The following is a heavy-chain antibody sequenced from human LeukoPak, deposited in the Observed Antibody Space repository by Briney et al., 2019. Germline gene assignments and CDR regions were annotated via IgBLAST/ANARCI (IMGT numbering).Heavy chain of an antibody. Sequence: GRSLSLSCAASGFTFSSYAMSWVRQAPGKGLEWVSAISGSGGSTYYADSVKGRFTISRDNSKSTLYLQMNSLRAEDTAVYYCAKDMIVVVITGKVDYWGQGTLVTVSS. D-gene: IGHD3-22*01. J-gene: IGHJ4*02. CDR2: ISGSGGST. CDR3: AKDMIVVVITGKVDY. CDR1: GFTFSSYA. V-gene: IGHV3-23*01.